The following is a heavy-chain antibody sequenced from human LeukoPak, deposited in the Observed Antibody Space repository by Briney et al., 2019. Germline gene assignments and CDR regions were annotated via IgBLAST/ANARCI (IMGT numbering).Heavy chain of an antibody. CDR2: MNPNSGNT. V-gene: IGHV1-8*01. CDR1: GYTFTSYD. Sequence: ASVKVSCKASGYTFTSYDINWVRQATGQGLEWMGWMNPNSGNTGYAQKFQGRVTMTRNTSISTAYMELSSLRSEDTAVYYCARGLPTHYDFWSGSIGWSGYNWFDPWGQGTLVTVSS. D-gene: IGHD3-3*01. CDR3: ARGLPTHYDFWSGSIGWSGYNWFDP. J-gene: IGHJ5*02.